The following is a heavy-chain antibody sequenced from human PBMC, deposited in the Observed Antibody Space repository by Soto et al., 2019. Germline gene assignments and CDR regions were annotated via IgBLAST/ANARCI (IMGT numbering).Heavy chain of an antibody. Sequence: SETLSLTCAVYGGSFSGYYWSWIRQPPGKGLEWIGEINHSGSTNYNPSLKSRVTISVDTSKNQFSLKLSSVTAADTAVYYCARVRNLSRSSYYYYYGMDVWGQGSTVT. CDR2: INHSGST. V-gene: IGHV4-34*01. CDR1: GGSFSGYY. J-gene: IGHJ6*02. D-gene: IGHD6-6*01. CDR3: ARVRNLSRSSYYYYYGMDV.